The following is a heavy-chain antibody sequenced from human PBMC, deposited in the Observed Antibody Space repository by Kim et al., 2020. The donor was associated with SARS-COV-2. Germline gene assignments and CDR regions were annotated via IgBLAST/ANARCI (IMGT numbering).Heavy chain of an antibody. CDR3: ARLLLDGSGSYIDY. J-gene: IGHJ4*02. Sequence: NPSLKSRVTISVDPSKTQFSLKLSSVTAADTAVYYCARLLLDGSGSYIDYWGQGTLVTVSS. V-gene: IGHV4-39*01. D-gene: IGHD3-10*01.